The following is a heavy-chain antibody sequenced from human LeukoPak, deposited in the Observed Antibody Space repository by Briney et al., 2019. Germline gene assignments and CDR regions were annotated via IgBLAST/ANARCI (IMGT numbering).Heavy chain of an antibody. D-gene: IGHD5-12*01. V-gene: IGHV4-59*06. J-gene: IGHJ3*02. CDR2: IYYSGST. CDR1: GGSLTGYY. CDR3: ARDLGGYGYHDAFDI. Sequence: NSSETLSLTCTVSGGSLTGYYCNWIRQSPGKGLEWIGYIYYSGSTYYNPSLKSRVTISVDTSKNQFSLKLSSVTAADTAVYYCARDLGGYGYHDAFDIWGQGTMVTVSS.